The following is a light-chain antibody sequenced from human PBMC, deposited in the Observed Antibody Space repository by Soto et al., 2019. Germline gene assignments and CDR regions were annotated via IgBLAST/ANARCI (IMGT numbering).Light chain of an antibody. CDR1: SSDVGSYNL. J-gene: IGLJ3*02. CDR3: CSYSGSSSPWV. Sequence: QSALTQPASVSGSPGQSITISCTGTSSDVGSYNLVSWYQQHPGKAPKLIIYEGFKRPSGVSNRFSGSKSDNTASLRISGLLSDDEADYYCCSYSGSSSPWVFGGGTKLTVL. V-gene: IGLV2-23*01. CDR2: EGF.